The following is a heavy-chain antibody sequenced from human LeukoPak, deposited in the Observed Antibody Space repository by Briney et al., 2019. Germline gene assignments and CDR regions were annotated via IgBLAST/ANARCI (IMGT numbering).Heavy chain of an antibody. CDR1: GFTFSSYA. CDR2: ISYDGSNK. J-gene: IGHJ4*02. V-gene: IGHV3-30-3*01. Sequence: PGGSLRLSCAASGFTFSSYAMHWVRQAPGKGLEWVAVISYDGSNKYYADSVKGRFSISRDNSKNTLYLQMNSLRAEDTAVYYCASTGPYDFWSGYLYWGQGTLVTVSS. CDR3: ASTGPYDFWSGYLY. D-gene: IGHD3-3*01.